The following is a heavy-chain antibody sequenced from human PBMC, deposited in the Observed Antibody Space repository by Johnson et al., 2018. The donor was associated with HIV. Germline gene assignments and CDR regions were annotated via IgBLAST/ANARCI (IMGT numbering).Heavy chain of an antibody. CDR1: GFTFSNYW. Sequence: VQLVESGGGLVQPGGSLRLSCAASGFTFSNYWMSWVRQAPGKGLEWVANIKQDGSEKYYVDSVKGRFTISRDNAKNSLYLQLNSLRAEDTAVYYCARVAPAHDAFDIWGQGTMVTVSS. J-gene: IGHJ3*02. V-gene: IGHV3-7*04. CDR2: IKQDGSEK. D-gene: IGHD2-2*01. CDR3: ARVAPAHDAFDI.